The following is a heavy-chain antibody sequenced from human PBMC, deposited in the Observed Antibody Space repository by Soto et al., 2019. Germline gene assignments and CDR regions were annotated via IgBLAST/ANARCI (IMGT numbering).Heavy chain of an antibody. V-gene: IGHV2-5*02. CDR1: GFSLNTYGVG. J-gene: IGHJ6*02. CDR3: AHVSGSWGESGMDV. Sequence: QITLKESGPTLVKPTQTLTLTCTFSGFSLNTYGVGVGWIRQPPGKALEWLALIYWDDDKRYSPSLKSRLTITKDTYKNQVGVLMTNMHPVHPATYSCAHVSGSWGESGMDVWGQGTTVTVSS. CDR2: IYWDDDK. D-gene: IGHD1-26*01.